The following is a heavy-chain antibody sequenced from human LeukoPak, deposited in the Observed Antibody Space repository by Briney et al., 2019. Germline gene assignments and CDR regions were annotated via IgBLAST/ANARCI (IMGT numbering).Heavy chain of an antibody. CDR3: ARHRTSNYYYYGMDV. D-gene: IGHD2-2*01. V-gene: IGHV4-39*01. J-gene: IGHJ6*02. CDR1: CGSISSSSYY. Sequence: SETLSLTRTVSCGSISSSSYYWGWVRQPPGKGLECIGSIYYSGSTYYTPSLKSRVNISVDTSKNQFSLKLSSVTAADTAVYYCARHRTSNYYYYGMDVWGQGTTVTVSS. CDR2: IYYSGST.